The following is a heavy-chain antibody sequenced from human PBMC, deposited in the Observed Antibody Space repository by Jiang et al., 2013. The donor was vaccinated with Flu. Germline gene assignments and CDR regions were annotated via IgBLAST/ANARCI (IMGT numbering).Heavy chain of an antibody. J-gene: IGHJ4*02. CDR3: ARDPLGYFDY. V-gene: IGHV1-18*01. Sequence: RVTMTTDTSTSTAYMELRSLRSDDTAVYYCARDPLGYFDYWGQGTLVTVSS. D-gene: IGHD3-16*01.